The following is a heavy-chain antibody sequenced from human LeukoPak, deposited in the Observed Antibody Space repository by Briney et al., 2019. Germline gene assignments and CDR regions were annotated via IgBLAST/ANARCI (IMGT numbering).Heavy chain of an antibody. CDR3: ARDEVAGTYYFDY. V-gene: IGHV1-46*01. CDR2: FNPRGGST. D-gene: IGHD3-10*01. CDR1: GYTFTSHY. Sequence: ASVKVSCKASGYTFTSHYMHWVRQAPGQGLEWMGLFNPRGGSTSYAQKFQGRVFMTGDTSTGTVYMELSSLMSDDAAVHYCARDEVAGTYYFDYWGQGTLVTVSS. J-gene: IGHJ4*02.